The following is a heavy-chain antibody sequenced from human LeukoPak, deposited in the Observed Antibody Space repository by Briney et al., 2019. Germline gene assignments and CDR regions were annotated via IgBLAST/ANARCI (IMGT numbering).Heavy chain of an antibody. D-gene: IGHD3-22*01. CDR2: ISGSGGGT. V-gene: IGHV3-23*01. J-gene: IGHJ4*02. CDR1: GFTFSSYA. CDR3: AKDHLHYYDSSGYHIPPVFDY. Sequence: GGSLRLSCAASGFTFSSYAMSWVRQAPGKGLEWVSAISGSGGGTYYADSVKGRFTISRDNSKNTLYLQINSLRAEDTAVYYCAKDHLHYYDSSGYHIPPVFDYWGQGTLVTVSS.